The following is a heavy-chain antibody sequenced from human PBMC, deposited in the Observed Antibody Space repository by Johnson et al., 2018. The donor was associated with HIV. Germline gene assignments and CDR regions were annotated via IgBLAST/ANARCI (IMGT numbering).Heavy chain of an antibody. Sequence: HVQLVESGGGVVQPGRSLRLSCAASGFTFSNYGMHWVRQAPGKGLEWVAVIWFDGSNKFYADSVKGRFTISRDNSKNTLYLQMNSLRPEDTALYYCAKEVPDKFDVWGQGTMVTVSS. CDR2: IWFDGSNK. CDR1: GFTFSNYG. CDR3: AKEVPDKFDV. V-gene: IGHV3-33*06. J-gene: IGHJ3*01.